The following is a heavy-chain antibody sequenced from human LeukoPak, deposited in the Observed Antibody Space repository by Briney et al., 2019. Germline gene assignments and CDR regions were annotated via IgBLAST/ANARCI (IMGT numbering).Heavy chain of an antibody. D-gene: IGHD1-26*01. V-gene: IGHV3-23*01. CDR2: ISGSGGST. CDR3: AKVVKARSGSYGTHYFDY. CDR1: GFTFSSYA. J-gene: IGHJ4*02. Sequence: GGSLRLSCAASGFTFSSYAMSWVRQAPGKGLEWVSAISGSGGSTYYADSVKGRFTISRDNSKSTLYLQMNSLRAEDTAVYYCAKVVKARSGSYGTHYFDYWGQGTLVTVSS.